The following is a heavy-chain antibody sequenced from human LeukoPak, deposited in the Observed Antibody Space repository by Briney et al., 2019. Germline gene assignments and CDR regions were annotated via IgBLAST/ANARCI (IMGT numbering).Heavy chain of an antibody. J-gene: IGHJ5*02. V-gene: IGHV4-34*01. D-gene: IGHD3-3*01. CDR2: MNDSGST. CDR1: GGSFSCYY. CDR3: ANRPLRFLEWQTFVP. Sequence: SETLSLTCAVYGGSFSCYYWKWVRRPPGKGRKWIGEMNDSGSTNYSPSLKSRVTISSDTSKNQFSLKLTSVAAGDTAVYFRANRPLRFLEWQTFVPWGEATQVTVSS.